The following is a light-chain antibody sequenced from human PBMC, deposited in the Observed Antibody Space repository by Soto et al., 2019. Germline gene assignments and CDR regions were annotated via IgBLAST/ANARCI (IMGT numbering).Light chain of an antibody. CDR2: ENN. V-gene: IGLV1-51*02. CDR3: GTWDSSLSAHV. Sequence: QSALTQPPSVSAAPGQKVTISCSGSSSNIGNNYVSWYQQLPGTAPKLLIYENNKRPSGIPDRFSGSKSGTSATLGITGLQTGDEADYYCGTWDSSLSAHVFGTGTRSPS. CDR1: SSNIGNNY. J-gene: IGLJ1*01.